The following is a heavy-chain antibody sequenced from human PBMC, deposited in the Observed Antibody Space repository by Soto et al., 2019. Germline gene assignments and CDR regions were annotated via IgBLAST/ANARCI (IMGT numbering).Heavy chain of an antibody. CDR3: GRHGNYDIGWFDP. CDR1: GASISSGDDY. D-gene: IGHD3-9*01. J-gene: IGHJ5*02. CDR2: THYSGSV. V-gene: IGHV4-30-4*01. Sequence: QVQLQESGPGLVKPSQTLSLTCTVSGASISSGDDYWSWLRQPPGKGLEWIGYTHYSGSVNYNPSLKSRVTISADASRSHVALILKSVTAADTAVYYCGRHGNYDIGWFDPWGQGILVTVSS.